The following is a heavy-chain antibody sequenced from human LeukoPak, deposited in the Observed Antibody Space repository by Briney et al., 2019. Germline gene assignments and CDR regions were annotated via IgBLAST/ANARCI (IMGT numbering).Heavy chain of an antibody. CDR3: ARRLEMATIDY. D-gene: IGHD5-24*01. Sequence: PSETLSLTCTVSGGSISSSSYYWGWIRQPPGKGLEWIGSIYYSGSTYYNPSLESRVTISVDTSKNQFSLKLISVTAADTAVYYCARRLEMATIDYWGQGTLVTVSS. J-gene: IGHJ4*02. V-gene: IGHV4-39*01. CDR1: GGSISSSSYY. CDR2: IYYSGST.